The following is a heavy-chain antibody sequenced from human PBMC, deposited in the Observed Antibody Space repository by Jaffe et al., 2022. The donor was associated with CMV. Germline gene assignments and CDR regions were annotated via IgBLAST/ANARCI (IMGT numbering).Heavy chain of an antibody. CDR3: AREGYIGSGSYLFDY. D-gene: IGHD3-10*01. J-gene: IGHJ4*02. Sequence: QVQLVESGGGVVQPGRSLRLSCAASGFTFSSYGMHWVRQAPGKGLEWVAVIWYDGSNKYYADSVKGRFTISRDNSKNTLYLQMNSLRAEDTAVYYCAREGYIGSGSYLFDYWGQGTLVTVSS. V-gene: IGHV3-33*01. CDR1: GFTFSSYG. CDR2: IWYDGSNK.